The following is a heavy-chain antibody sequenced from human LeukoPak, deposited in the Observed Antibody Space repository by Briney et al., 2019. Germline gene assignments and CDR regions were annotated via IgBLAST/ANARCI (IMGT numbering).Heavy chain of an antibody. V-gene: IGHV3-15*01. CDR2: IKTKSDGGPT. Sequence: PGGSLRLSCVASGFTFSNAWINWVRQAPGKGLEWVGHIKTKSDGGPTAYAAPVKGRFTISRDDSKNTLYLQMNSLKTEDTAVYYCTTNDAFDIWGQGTMVTVSS. CDR3: TTNDAFDI. CDR1: GFTFSNAW. J-gene: IGHJ3*02.